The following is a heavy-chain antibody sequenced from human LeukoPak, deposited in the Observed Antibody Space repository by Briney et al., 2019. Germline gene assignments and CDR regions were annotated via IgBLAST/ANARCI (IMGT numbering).Heavy chain of an antibody. V-gene: IGHV3-33*01. D-gene: IGHD3-22*01. Sequence: SGGSLRLSCAASGFTFSSYGMHWVRQAPGKGLEWVAVIWYDGSNKYYADSVKGRFTISRDNSKNTLYLQMNNLRAEDTAVYYCARGSGSGYGAFDIWGQGTMVTVSS. CDR3: ARGSGSGYGAFDI. CDR1: GFTFSSYG. CDR2: IWYDGSNK. J-gene: IGHJ3*02.